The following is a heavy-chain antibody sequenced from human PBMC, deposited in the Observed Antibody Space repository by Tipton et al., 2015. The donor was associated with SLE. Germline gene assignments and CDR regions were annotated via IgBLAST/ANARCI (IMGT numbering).Heavy chain of an antibody. J-gene: IGHJ2*01. V-gene: IGHV4-59*01. CDR2: IYYSGST. CDR3: AGARFKDWYFDL. CDR1: GGSISSYY. Sequence: LRLSCTVSGGSISSYYWSWIRLPPGKGLEWIGYIYYSGSTNYNPSLKSRVTISVDTSKNQFSLKLSSVTAADTAVYYCAGARFKDWYFDLWGRGTLVTVSS.